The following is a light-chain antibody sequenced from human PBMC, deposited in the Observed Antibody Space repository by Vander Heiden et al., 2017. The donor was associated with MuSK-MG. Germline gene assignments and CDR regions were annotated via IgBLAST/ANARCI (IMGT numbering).Light chain of an antibody. CDR1: TSDVGTYNL. Sequence: QSALTQPASVSGSPGQSITISCTGTTSDVGTYNLVSWYQQHPGKAPKLIIYEVSKRPSGVSNRFSGSKSGNTASLTISGLQAEDEADYFCCSYAGTGTFAVLFGGGTTLTVL. V-gene: IGLV2-23*02. CDR3: CSYAGTGTFAVL. CDR2: EVS. J-gene: IGLJ2*01.